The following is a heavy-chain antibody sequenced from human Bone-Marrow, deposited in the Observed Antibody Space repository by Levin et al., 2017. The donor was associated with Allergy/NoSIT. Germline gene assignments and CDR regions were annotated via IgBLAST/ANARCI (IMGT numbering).Heavy chain of an antibody. J-gene: IGHJ4*02. CDR2: ISGSGGST. Sequence: PGESLKISCAASGFTFSSYAMSWVRQAPGKGLEWVSAISGSGGSTYYADSVKGRFTISRDNSKNTLYLQMNSLRAEDTAVYYCAKANYDFWSGNFFDYWGQGTLVTVSS. CDR1: GFTFSSYA. D-gene: IGHD3-3*01. V-gene: IGHV3-23*01. CDR3: AKANYDFWSGNFFDY.